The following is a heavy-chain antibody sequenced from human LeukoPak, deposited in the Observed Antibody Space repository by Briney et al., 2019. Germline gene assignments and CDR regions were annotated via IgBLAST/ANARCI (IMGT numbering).Heavy chain of an antibody. V-gene: IGHV4-39*07. CDR2: FDNSGST. CDR1: GGSISSSSYN. CDR3: ARLYVDTAMAPFYYYYYYMDV. Sequence: SETLSLTCTVSGGSISSSSYNWGWIRQPPGKGLEWIGSFDNSGSTYYNPSLKSRVTISVDTSKNQFSLKLSSVTAADTAVYYCARLYVDTAMAPFYYYYYYMDVWGKGTTVTVSS. D-gene: IGHD5-18*01. J-gene: IGHJ6*03.